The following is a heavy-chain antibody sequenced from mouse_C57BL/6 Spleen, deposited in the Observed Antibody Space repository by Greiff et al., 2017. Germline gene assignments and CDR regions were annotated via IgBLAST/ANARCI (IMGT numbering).Heavy chain of an antibody. Sequence: QVQLQQSGTELVKPGASVKISCKASGYAFSSYWMNWVKQRPGKGLEWIGQIYPGDGDTNYNGKFKGKATLTADKSSSTAYMQLSSLTSEDSAVXFCARVLYYGCGGGFAYWGQGTVVTVSA. CDR2: IYPGDGDT. CDR3: ARVLYYGCGGGFAY. CDR1: GYAFSSYW. V-gene: IGHV1-80*01. J-gene: IGHJ3*01. D-gene: IGHD1-1*02.